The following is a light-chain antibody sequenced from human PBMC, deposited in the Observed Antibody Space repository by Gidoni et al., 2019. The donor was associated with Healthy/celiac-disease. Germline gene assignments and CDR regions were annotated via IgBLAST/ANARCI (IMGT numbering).Light chain of an antibody. V-gene: IGKV3-20*01. CDR3: QQYGSSPLT. J-gene: IGKJ1*01. CDR2: GAS. Sequence: IVLTQSPGTRSLSPGERATLSCRASQSVSSSYLAWYQQKPGQAPRLLIYGASSRATGIPDRFSGSGSWPDFTLTISRLEPEAFAVYSCQQYGSSPLTFGPGTKVEIK. CDR1: QSVSSSY.